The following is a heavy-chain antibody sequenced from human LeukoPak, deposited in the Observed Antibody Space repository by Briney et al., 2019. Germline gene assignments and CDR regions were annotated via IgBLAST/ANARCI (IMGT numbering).Heavy chain of an antibody. D-gene: IGHD3-22*01. CDR1: GFTFSSYG. CDR2: IYYDGSDK. Sequence: GRSLRLSCAASGFTFSSYGMHWVRQAPGKGLERVAIIYYDGSDKYYADSVKGRFTISRDNSKDTLYLQMNSLRAEDTAVYYCARQIAYYYDSSGYYTTDYWGQGTLVTVSS. J-gene: IGHJ4*02. V-gene: IGHV3-33*01. CDR3: ARQIAYYYDSSGYYTTDY.